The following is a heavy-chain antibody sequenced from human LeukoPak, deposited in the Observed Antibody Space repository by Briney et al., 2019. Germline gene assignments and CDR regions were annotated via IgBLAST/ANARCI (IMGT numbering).Heavy chain of an antibody. D-gene: IGHD5-24*01. V-gene: IGHV4-59*08. Sequence: SETLSLTCTVSGGSISSYYWSWIRQPPGKGLEWIGYIYYSGSTNYNPSLKSRVTISVDTSKNQFSLKLSSVTAADTAVYYCARHTTIGMATFDYWGQGTLVTVSS. J-gene: IGHJ4*02. CDR1: GGSISSYY. CDR3: ARHTTIGMATFDY. CDR2: IYYSGST.